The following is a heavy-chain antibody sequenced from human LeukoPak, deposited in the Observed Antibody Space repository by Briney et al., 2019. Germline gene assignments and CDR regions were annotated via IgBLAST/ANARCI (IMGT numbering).Heavy chain of an antibody. J-gene: IGHJ4*02. V-gene: IGHV3-21*01. CDR1: GFTFSSYS. CDR3: EKAVYDILTGYSSNFDY. CDR2: ISSSSSYI. Sequence: GGSLRLSCAASGFTFSSYSMNWVRQAPGKGLEWVSSISSSSSYIYYADSVKGRFTISRDNAKNSLYLQMNSLRAEDTAFYFWEKAVYDILTGYSSNFDYWGQGTLVTVSS. D-gene: IGHD3-9*01.